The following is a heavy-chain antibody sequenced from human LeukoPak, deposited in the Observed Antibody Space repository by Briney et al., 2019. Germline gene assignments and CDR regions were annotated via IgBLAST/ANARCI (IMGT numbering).Heavy chain of an antibody. V-gene: IGHV1-46*01. J-gene: IGHJ4*02. CDR3: ARDPSRRDGYNCFDY. D-gene: IGHD5-24*01. Sequence: ASVKVSCKASGYTFTSYYMHWVRQAPGQGLEWMGIINPSGGSTSYAQKFRGRVTMTRDTSTSTVYMELSSLRSEDTAVYYCARDPSRRDGYNCFDYWGQGTLVTVSS. CDR2: INPSGGST. CDR1: GYTFTSYY.